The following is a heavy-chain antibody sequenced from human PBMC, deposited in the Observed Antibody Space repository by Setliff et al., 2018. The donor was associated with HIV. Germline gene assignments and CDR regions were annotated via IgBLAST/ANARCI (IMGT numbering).Heavy chain of an antibody. CDR3: AHQRDFLPSSYLYYYYMDV. J-gene: IGHJ6*03. CDR2: IYWNDDK. CDR1: GFSLSTSGVG. V-gene: IGHV2-5*01. D-gene: IGHD1-26*01. Sequence: SGPTLVNPTQPLTLTCTFSGFSLSTSGVGVGWIRQPPGKALEWLALIYWNDDKRYSPSLKNRLTITKDTSKNQVVLTMTNMDPVDTATYYCAHQRDFLPSSYLYYYYMDVWGKGTTVTVSS.